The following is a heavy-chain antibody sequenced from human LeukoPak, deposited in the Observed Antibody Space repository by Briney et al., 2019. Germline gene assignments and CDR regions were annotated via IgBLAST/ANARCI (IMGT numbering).Heavy chain of an antibody. Sequence: GRSLRLSCAASGFTFSTYGVHWVRQAPGKGPEWVAVISYDGSSKYYADSVKGRFTISRDNSKNTLYLQMDSLRAEDTAVYYCAKLYYDILTGYYKGDVFDIWGQGTVVTVSS. CDR1: GFTFSTYG. CDR3: AKLYYDILTGYYKGDVFDI. V-gene: IGHV3-30*18. J-gene: IGHJ3*02. CDR2: ISYDGSSK. D-gene: IGHD3-9*01.